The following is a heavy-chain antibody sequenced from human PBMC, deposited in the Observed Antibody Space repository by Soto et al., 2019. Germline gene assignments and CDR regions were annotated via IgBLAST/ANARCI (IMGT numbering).Heavy chain of an antibody. Sequence: PGGSLRLSCAASGFTFKYAWMSWVRQAPGKGLEWVGRIKSNTDGGTADYAAPVKGRFTISRDDSKNMVYLQMNSLKAEDTAVYFCTTDSYTSDCWLCVGPWGQGTLVTVCS. J-gene: IGHJ5*02. CDR3: TTDSYTSDCWLCVGP. V-gene: IGHV3-15*01. D-gene: IGHD2-21*02. CDR1: GFTFKYAW. CDR2: IKSNTDGGTA.